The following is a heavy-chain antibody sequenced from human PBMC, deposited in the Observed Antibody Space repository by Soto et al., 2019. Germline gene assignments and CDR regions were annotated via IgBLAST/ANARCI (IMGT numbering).Heavy chain of an antibody. Sequence: SETLSLTCTVSGGSISSSSYYWGWIRQPPGKGLEWIGSIYYSGSTYYNPSLKSRVTISVDTSKNQFSLKLSSVTAADTAVYYCAGTYYYGSGSFLWGQGTLVTVSS. J-gene: IGHJ4*02. CDR2: IYYSGST. V-gene: IGHV4-39*01. D-gene: IGHD3-10*01. CDR1: GGSISSSSYY. CDR3: AGTYYYGSGSFL.